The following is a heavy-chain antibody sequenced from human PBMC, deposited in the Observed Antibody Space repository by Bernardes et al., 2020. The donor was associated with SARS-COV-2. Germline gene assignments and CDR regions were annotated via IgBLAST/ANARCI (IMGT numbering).Heavy chain of an antibody. CDR1: GFTFDDYG. D-gene: IGHD3-10*01. CDR2: INWNGGST. J-gene: IGHJ2*01. CDR3: ARYPTPGITMVPYFDL. V-gene: IGHV3-20*01. Sequence: GGSLRLSCAASGFTFDDYGMSWVRQAPGKGLEWVSGINWNGGSTGYADSVKGRFTISRDNAKNSLYLQMNSLRAEDTALYHCARYPTPGITMVPYFDLWGRGTLVTVSS.